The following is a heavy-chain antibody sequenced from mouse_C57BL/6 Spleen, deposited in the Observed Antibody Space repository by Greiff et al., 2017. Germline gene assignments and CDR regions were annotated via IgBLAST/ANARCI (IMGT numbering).Heavy chain of an antibody. J-gene: IGHJ2*01. CDR2: ISSGGDYI. D-gene: IGHD2-4*01. CDR1: GFTFSSYA. Sequence: EVQGVESGEGLVKPGGSLKLSCAASGFTFSSYAMSWVRQTPEKRLEWVAYISSGGDYIYYADTVKGRFTISRDNARNTLYLQMSSLKSEDTAMYYCTRGFSYDYDERETGFDYWGQGTTLTVSS. V-gene: IGHV5-9-1*02. CDR3: TRGFSYDYDERETGFDY.